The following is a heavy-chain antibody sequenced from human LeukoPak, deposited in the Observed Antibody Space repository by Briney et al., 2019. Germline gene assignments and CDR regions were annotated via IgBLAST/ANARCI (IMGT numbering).Heavy chain of an antibody. D-gene: IGHD3-9*01. V-gene: IGHV4-30-2*01. Sequence: PSQTLSLTCAVSGGSISSGGYSWSWIRQPPGKGLEWIGYIYHSGSTYYNPSLKSRVTISVDRSKNQFSLKLSSVTAADTAVYYCARVYYDILTGYAYFDYWGQGTLVTVSS. J-gene: IGHJ4*02. CDR2: IYHSGST. CDR3: ARVYYDILTGYAYFDY. CDR1: GGSISSGGYS.